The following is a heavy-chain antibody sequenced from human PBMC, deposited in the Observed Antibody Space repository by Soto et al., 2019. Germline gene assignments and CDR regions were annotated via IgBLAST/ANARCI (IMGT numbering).Heavy chain of an antibody. CDR2: ISYSGST. V-gene: IGHV4-59*01. D-gene: IGHD3-10*02. CDR1: GGSISSYY. Sequence: SETLSLTCTVSGGSISSYYWSWVRQPPGKGLEWIGYISYSGSTNYNPSLESRVTISVDTSKNHFSVKLSSVTAADTAVHFCARSAYYVDASQGSNWFDPWGQGTLVTVSS. J-gene: IGHJ5*02. CDR3: ARSAYYVDASQGSNWFDP.